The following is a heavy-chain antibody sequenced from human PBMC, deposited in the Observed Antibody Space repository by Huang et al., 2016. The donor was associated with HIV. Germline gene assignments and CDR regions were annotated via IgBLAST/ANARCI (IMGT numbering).Heavy chain of an antibody. CDR2: INTKSGGT. CDR3: ASAPPDV. J-gene: IGHJ6*02. V-gene: IGHV1-2*02. Sequence: QVQLVQSGAEVKKPGASVKVSCQASGYSFTGYYMHWVRQAPGQGLEWMGWINTKSGGTNYAQKFQGRVTMTRDTSVNTAYMEVTELKSDDTAVYYCASAPPDVWGQGTTVTVSS. CDR1: GYSFTGYY.